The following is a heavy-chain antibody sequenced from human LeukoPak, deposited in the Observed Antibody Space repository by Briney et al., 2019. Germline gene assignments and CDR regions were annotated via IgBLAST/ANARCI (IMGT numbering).Heavy chain of an antibody. V-gene: IGHV3-48*03. Sequence: GGSLRLSCAASGFTFSSYEMNWVRQAPGKGLEWVSYISSSGSTIYYADSVKGRFTISRDNAKKSLFLEMNSLRVEDTAVYYCARDRSGSSSVDDAFDIWGQGIMVTVSS. CDR3: ARDRSGSSSVDDAFDI. CDR1: GFTFSSYE. CDR2: ISSSGSTI. D-gene: IGHD1-26*01. J-gene: IGHJ3*02.